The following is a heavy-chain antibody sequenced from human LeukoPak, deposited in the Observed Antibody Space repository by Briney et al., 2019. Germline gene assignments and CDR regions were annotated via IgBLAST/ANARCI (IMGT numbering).Heavy chain of an antibody. CDR3: ARELYYYDSSGYFDY. Sequence: PGGSLRLSCAASGFTVSSNYMSWVRQAPGKGLEWVSVIYSGGSTYYADSVKGRFTISGDNSKNTLYLQMNSLRAEDTAVYYCARELYYYDSSGYFDYWGQGTLVTVSS. V-gene: IGHV3-53*01. CDR2: IYSGGST. J-gene: IGHJ4*02. CDR1: GFTVSSNY. D-gene: IGHD3-22*01.